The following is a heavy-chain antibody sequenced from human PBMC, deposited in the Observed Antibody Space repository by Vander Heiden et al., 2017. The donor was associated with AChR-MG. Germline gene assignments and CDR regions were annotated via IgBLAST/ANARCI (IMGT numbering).Heavy chain of an antibody. D-gene: IGHD5-18*01. CDR1: RFTFSSYG. V-gene: IGHV3-21*01. Sequence: EVQLVQSGGGLVKPGGSLRLSCAASRFTFSSYGMNWVRQAPGEGLEWVSSISSSSSYIYYADSVKGRFTISRDNAKNSLYLQMNSLRAEDTAVYYCARETAMVAGSVSYYFDYWGQGTLVTVSS. J-gene: IGHJ4*02. CDR3: ARETAMVAGSVSYYFDY. CDR2: ISSSSSYI.